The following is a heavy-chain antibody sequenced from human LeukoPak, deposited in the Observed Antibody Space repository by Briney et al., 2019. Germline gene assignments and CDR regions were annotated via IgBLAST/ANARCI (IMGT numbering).Heavy chain of an antibody. V-gene: IGHV1-69*04. CDR1: GGTFSSYA. CDR2: IIPILGIA. Sequence: SVKVSCKASGGTFSSYAISWVRQAPGQGLEWMGRIIPILGIANYAQKFQGRVTITADKSTSTAYMELSSLRSEDMAVYYCARAVVVVAATRLHYYGMDVWGQGTTVTVSS. D-gene: IGHD2-15*01. CDR3: ARAVVVVAATRLHYYGMDV. J-gene: IGHJ6*02.